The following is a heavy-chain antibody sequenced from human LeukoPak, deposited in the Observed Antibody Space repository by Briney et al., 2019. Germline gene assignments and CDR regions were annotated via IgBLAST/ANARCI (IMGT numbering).Heavy chain of an antibody. CDR2: INPNSGGT. Sequence: GASVKVSCKASGYTFTGYYMHWVRQAPGQGLEWMGWINPNSGGTNYAQKFQGRVTMTRDTSISTAYMELSRLRSDDTAVYYCARDPTLGIAVAGTHWFDPWGQGTLVTVSS. CDR3: ARDPTLGIAVAGTHWFDP. D-gene: IGHD6-19*01. J-gene: IGHJ5*02. V-gene: IGHV1-2*02. CDR1: GYTFTGYY.